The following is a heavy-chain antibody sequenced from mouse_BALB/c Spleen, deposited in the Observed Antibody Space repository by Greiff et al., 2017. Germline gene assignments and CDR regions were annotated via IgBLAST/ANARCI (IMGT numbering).Heavy chain of an antibody. Sequence: EVNVVESGGGLVKPGGSLKLSCAASGFTFSSYTMSWVRQTPEKRLEWVATISSGGGNTYYPDSVKGRFTISRDNAKNNLYLQMSSLRSEDTALYYCARCYCNPYAMDYWGQGTSVTVSS. D-gene: IGHD2-1*01. J-gene: IGHJ4*01. CDR1: GFTFSSYT. CDR2: ISSGGGNT. V-gene: IGHV5-9*03. CDR3: ARCYCNPYAMDY.